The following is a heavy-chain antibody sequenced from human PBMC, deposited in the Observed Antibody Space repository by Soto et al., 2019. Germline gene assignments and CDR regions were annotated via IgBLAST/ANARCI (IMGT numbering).Heavy chain of an antibody. D-gene: IGHD3-16*01. CDR2: ISDTGRDT. CDR3: ATSSERLSLVTLGGLIPLGFDY. Sequence: EAQLLESGGGLVQPGGSLRLSCVASGFTFNYYDVTWVRRAPGKGLDWVSTISDTGRDTYVGDSVRGRFSISRDKSSNAVYMQMHGLPVDDTALSYCATSSERLSLVTLGGLIPLGFDYWGQGNLVTVSS. J-gene: IGHJ4*02. CDR1: GFTFNYYD. V-gene: IGHV3-23*01.